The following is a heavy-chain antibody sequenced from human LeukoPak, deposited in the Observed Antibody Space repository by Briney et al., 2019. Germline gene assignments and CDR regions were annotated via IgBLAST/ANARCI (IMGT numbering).Heavy chain of an antibody. Sequence: GGSLRLSCAASGFTFSSYWMSWVRQAPGKGLEWVSAISGSGGSTYYADSVKGRFTISRDNSKNTLYLQMNSLRAEDTAVYYCAKVGWELLGYFDYWGQGTLVTVSS. V-gene: IGHV3-23*01. CDR1: GFTFSSYW. J-gene: IGHJ4*02. CDR2: ISGSGGST. CDR3: AKVGWELLGYFDY. D-gene: IGHD1-26*01.